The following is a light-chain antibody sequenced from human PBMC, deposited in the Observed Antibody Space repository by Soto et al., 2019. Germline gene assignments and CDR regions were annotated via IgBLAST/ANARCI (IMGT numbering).Light chain of an antibody. CDR3: QQRSNWPPPIT. Sequence: EIVLTQSQSTLSLSPGERATLSCRASQSVSSYLAWYQQKPGQAPRLLIYDASNRATGIPARFSGSGSGTDFTLTISSLEPEDFAVYYCQQRSNWPPPITFGQGTRLEIK. V-gene: IGKV3-11*01. CDR1: QSVSSY. CDR2: DAS. J-gene: IGKJ5*01.